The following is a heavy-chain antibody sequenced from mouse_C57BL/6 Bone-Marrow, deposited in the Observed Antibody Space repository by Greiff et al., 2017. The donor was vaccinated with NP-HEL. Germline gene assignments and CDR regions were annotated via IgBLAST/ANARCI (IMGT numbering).Heavy chain of an antibody. Sequence: VMLVESGPELVKPGASVKLSCKASGYTFTSYDINWVKQRPGQGLEWIGWIYPRDGSTKYNEKFKGKATLTVDTSSSTAYMELHSLTSEDSAVYFCARGYYGSSYHFDYWGQGTTLTVSS. CDR3: ARGYYGSSYHFDY. V-gene: IGHV1-85*01. CDR2: IYPRDGST. D-gene: IGHD1-1*01. J-gene: IGHJ2*01. CDR1: GYTFTSYD.